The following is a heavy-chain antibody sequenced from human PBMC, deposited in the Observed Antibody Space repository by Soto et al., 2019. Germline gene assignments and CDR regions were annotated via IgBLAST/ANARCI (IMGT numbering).Heavy chain of an antibody. CDR2: LYDSGST. J-gene: IGHJ6*02. V-gene: IGHV4-59*01. Sequence: SETLSLTCTVSGGSIRSYYWSWIRQAPGKGLEWIGYLYDSGSTVYTPSLKSRVTISLDTSKTQFSLKLNSLTAADTAVYYSARLHSYCINTRCPGHYALDFSGQGTTVTVAS. D-gene: IGHD2-2*01. CDR1: GGSIRSYY. CDR3: ARLHSYCINTRCPGHYALDF.